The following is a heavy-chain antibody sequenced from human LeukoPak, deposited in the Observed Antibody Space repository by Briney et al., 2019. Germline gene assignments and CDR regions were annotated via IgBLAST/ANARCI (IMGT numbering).Heavy chain of an antibody. Sequence: SETLSLTCTVSGGSISSYYWSWIRQPPGKGLEWIGYIYYSGSTNYNPSLKSRVTISVDTSKNQFSLKLSSVTAADTAVYYCARGGSGSYYSFLDYWGQGTLVTVSA. D-gene: IGHD1-26*01. V-gene: IGHV4-59*08. CDR1: GGSISSYY. J-gene: IGHJ4*02. CDR3: ARGGSGSYYSFLDY. CDR2: IYYSGST.